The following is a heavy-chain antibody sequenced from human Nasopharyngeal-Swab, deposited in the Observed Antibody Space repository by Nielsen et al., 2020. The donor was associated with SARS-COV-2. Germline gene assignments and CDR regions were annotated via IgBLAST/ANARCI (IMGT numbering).Heavy chain of an antibody. V-gene: IGHV3-49*04. D-gene: IGHD3-22*01. Sequence: GESLKISCAASGFTFGDYAMSWVRQAPGKGLEWVGFIRSKAYGGTTAYAASVKGRFTISRDDSKSIAYLHMNSLKTEDTAVYYCTRGRSYYDSSGYLDYWGQGTLVTVSS. CDR2: IRSKAYGGTT. J-gene: IGHJ4*02. CDR1: GFTFGDYA. CDR3: TRGRSYYDSSGYLDY.